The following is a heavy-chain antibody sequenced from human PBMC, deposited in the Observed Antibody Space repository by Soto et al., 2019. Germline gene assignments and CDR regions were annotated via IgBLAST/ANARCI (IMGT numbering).Heavy chain of an antibody. V-gene: IGHV3-30*18. Sequence: GGSLRLSCAASGFTFSSYGMYWVRQAPGKGLEWVAVISYDGSNKFYGDSVKGRFTISRDNSKNTLYLQMNSLRAEDTAVYYCAKGLVRAAQVGSYYGMDVWGQGTTVTVSS. CDR1: GFTFSSYG. D-gene: IGHD2-2*01. J-gene: IGHJ6*02. CDR3: AKGLVRAAQVGSYYGMDV. CDR2: ISYDGSNK.